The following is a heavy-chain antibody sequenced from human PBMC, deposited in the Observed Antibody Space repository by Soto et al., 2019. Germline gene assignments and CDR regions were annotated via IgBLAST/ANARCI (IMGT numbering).Heavy chain of an antibody. CDR1: GASIRSNNR. J-gene: IGHJ4*02. CDR2: IFHSGST. V-gene: IGHV4-4*02. Sequence: SETLSLTCAVSGASIRSNNRWSWVRQPPGKGLEWIGEIFHSGSTNYNPSLKTRPTISVDKSKNQFSLKLNSVIAADTAVYYCAHILSGSQFNYWGQGTPVTVSS. CDR3: AHILSGSQFNY. D-gene: IGHD3-9*01.